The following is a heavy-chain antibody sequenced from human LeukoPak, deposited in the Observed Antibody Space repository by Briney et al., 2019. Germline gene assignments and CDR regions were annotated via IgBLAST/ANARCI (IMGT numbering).Heavy chain of an antibody. CDR2: IYYSGST. CDR1: GGSISSGDYY. J-gene: IGHJ6*02. Sequence: SEXLSLTCXVSGGSISSGDYYWSWIRQPPGKGLEWIGYIYYSGSTYYNPSLKSRVTISVDTSKNQFSLKLSSVTAADTAVYYCARDGVATDYYYGMDVWGQGTTVTVSS. CDR3: ARDGVATDYYYGMDV. D-gene: IGHD5-12*01. V-gene: IGHV4-30-4*01.